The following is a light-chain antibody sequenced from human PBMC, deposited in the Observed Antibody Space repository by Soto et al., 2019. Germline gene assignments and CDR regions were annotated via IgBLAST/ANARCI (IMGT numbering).Light chain of an antibody. CDR3: QQYGSSLLFT. CDR1: QSVSSSY. J-gene: IGKJ3*01. Sequence: EIVLTQSPGTLSLSPGERATLSCRASQSVSSSYLAWYQQKPGQAPRLLIYGASSRDTGIPDRFSGSGSGTDFALTIRRLEPEDFAVYYCQQYGSSLLFTFGPGTKVDIK. CDR2: GAS. V-gene: IGKV3-20*01.